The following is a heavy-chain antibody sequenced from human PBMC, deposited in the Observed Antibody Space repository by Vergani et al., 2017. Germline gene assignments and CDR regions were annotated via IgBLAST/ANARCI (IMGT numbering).Heavy chain of an antibody. CDR3: ARDSPQSQWLVAPLVFQH. J-gene: IGHJ1*01. CDR1: GFTFSSYS. CDR2: ISSSSSYI. Sequence: EVQLVGSGGGLVKPGGSLRLSCAASGFTFSSYSMNWVRQAPGKGLEWVSSISSSSSYIYYADSVKGRFTISRDNAKNSLYLQMNSLRAEDTAVYYCARDSPQSQWLVAPLVFQHWGQGTLVTVSS. V-gene: IGHV3-21*01. D-gene: IGHD6-19*01.